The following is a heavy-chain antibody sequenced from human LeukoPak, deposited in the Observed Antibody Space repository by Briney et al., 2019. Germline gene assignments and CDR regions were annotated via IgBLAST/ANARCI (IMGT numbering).Heavy chain of an antibody. CDR1: GFTFSSYG. CDR3: AKQGERGYSYGTSLYYFDY. CDR2: ISYDGSNK. D-gene: IGHD5-18*01. Sequence: GGSLRLSCAASGFTFSSYGMHWVRQAPGKGLEWVAVISYDGSNKYYADSVKGRFTISRDNSKNTLYLQMNSLRAEDTAVYYCAKQGERGYSYGTSLYYFDYWGQGTLVTVSS. J-gene: IGHJ4*02. V-gene: IGHV3-30*18.